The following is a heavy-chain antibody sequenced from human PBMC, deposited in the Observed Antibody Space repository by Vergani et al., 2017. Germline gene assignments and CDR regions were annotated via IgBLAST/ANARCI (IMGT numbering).Heavy chain of an antibody. V-gene: IGHV7-4-1*02. CDR3: VRTRSGSCTGGSCYSGWFDP. Sequence: QVQLVQSGSEVKKPGASVNVSCRASGYTFTNYALNWVRQAPGQGLEWMVWINSNSGNPTYAQGFKGRFVFSLDSSVSTSYLQINSLQPEDTAVYYCVRTRSGSCTGGSCYSGWFDPWGQGTLVTVSS. J-gene: IGHJ5*02. CDR1: GYTFTNYA. CDR2: INSNSGNP. D-gene: IGHD2-15*01.